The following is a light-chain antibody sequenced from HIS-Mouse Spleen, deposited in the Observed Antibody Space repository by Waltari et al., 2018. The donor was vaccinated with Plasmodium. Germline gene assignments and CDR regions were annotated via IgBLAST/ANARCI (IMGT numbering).Light chain of an antibody. CDR3: SSYAGSNNFCV. CDR2: EVS. Sequence: QSALTQPPSASGSPGQSVPISCTGTSSNVGGYHHVSWYQQHPGKAPNLMIYEVSKRPSGVPDRFSGSKSGNTASLTVSGLQAEDEADYYCSSYAGSNNFCVFGTGTKVTVL. CDR1: SSNVGGYHH. V-gene: IGLV2-8*01. J-gene: IGLJ1*01.